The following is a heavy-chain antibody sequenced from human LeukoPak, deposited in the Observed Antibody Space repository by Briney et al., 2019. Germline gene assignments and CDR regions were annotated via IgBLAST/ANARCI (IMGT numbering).Heavy chain of an antibody. J-gene: IGHJ6*02. CDR1: GGSISSSSYY. CDR3: ARHVAVAGRPYYYYGMDD. CDR2: IYYSGST. Sequence: SETLSLTCTVSGGSISSSSYYWGWIRQPPGKGLEWIGSIYYSGSTYYNPSLKSRVTISVDTSKNQFSLKLSSVTAADTAVYYCARHVAVAGRPYYYYGMDDWGQGTTATVSS. V-gene: IGHV4-39*01. D-gene: IGHD6-13*01.